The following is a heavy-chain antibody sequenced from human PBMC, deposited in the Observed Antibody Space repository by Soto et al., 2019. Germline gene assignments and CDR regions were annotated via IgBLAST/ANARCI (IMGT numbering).Heavy chain of an antibody. CDR1: GDSISTYY. V-gene: IGHV4-59*01. Sequence: QVQLQESGPGLVKPSETLSLTCAVSGDSISTYYCMWIRQPPGKGLESIGYLYYGRSANYNLSLKSRVTLSVDTSTNQCSLTLSSMTAADTAVYYCALRSMAVVPEYWGQGTLVTVSS. CDR3: ALRSMAVVPEY. CDR2: LYYGRSA. D-gene: IGHD3-22*01. J-gene: IGHJ4*02.